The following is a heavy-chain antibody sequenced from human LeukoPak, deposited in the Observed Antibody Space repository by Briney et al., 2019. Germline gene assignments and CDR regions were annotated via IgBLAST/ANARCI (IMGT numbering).Heavy chain of an antibody. CDR3: ARGHSSGNYFYY. CDR2: IYYSGST. V-gene: IGHV4-59*01. D-gene: IGHD3-10*01. CDR1: GGSISTYY. J-gene: IGHJ4*02. Sequence: SETLSLTCTVSGGSISTYYGNWIRQAPGKGLEWIGYIYYSGSTNYNPSLKSRVTISVDTSRNQFSLKLSSVTAADTAVYYCARGHSSGNYFYYWGQGTLVTVSS.